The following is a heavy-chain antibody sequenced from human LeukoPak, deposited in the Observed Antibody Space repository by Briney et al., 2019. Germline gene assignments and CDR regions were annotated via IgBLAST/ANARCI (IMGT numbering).Heavy chain of an antibody. CDR3: VRDCSSTSCYEGGDY. V-gene: IGHV4-38-2*02. J-gene: IGHJ4*02. Sequence: SETLSLTCTVSGYSISSGYYWGWIRQPPGKGLEWMGSIFHSGTTYYNPSLKSRVTISLDTSKNQFSLKLSSVTAADTAVYCCVRDCSSTSCYEGGDYWGQRTLVTVSS. CDR1: GYSISSGYY. CDR2: IFHSGTT. D-gene: IGHD2-2*01.